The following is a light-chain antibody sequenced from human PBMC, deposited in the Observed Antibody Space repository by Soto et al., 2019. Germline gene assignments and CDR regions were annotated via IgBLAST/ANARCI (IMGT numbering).Light chain of an antibody. V-gene: IGKV3-15*01. CDR1: QSVNSN. J-gene: IGKJ4*01. Sequence: DIAMTQSPATLSVSPGERATLSCRASQSVNSNLAWYQQKPGQAPRLLIYGASTRATCIPARFSGSGSGTEFTVTISSLQSEDFAVYYCQQYNNWPLTFGGGTKVEIK. CDR2: GAS. CDR3: QQYNNWPLT.